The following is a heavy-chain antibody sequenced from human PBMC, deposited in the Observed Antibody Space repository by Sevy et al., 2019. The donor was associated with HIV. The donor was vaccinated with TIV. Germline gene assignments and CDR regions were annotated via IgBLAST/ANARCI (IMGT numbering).Heavy chain of an antibody. CDR1: GFTFSSYA. CDR2: ISGSGGST. J-gene: IGHJ4*02. D-gene: IGHD6-13*01. V-gene: IGHV3-23*01. Sequence: GGSLRLSCAASGFTFSSYAMSWVRQAPGKGLEWVSAISGSGGSTYYADSVKGRFTISRDNSKNTLYLQMNSLRAEDTAVYYCAKVERIAAAGNPPFDYWGQGTLVTVSS. CDR3: AKVERIAAAGNPPFDY.